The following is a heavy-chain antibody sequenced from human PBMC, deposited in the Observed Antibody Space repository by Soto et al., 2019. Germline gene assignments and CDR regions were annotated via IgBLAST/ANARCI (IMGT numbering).Heavy chain of an antibody. CDR2: ISVSDAFI. CDR1: GGSISGGGYY. J-gene: IGHJ4*02. CDR3: TRETVAGITGLDY. V-gene: IGHV3-23*01. Sequence: ETLSLTCIVSGGSISGGGYYWSWVRQAPGKGLEWVSGISVSDAFIYYADSVRGRFSISRDASENILYLQMNSLRVDDTALYYCTRETVAGITGLDYWGPGTLVTVSS. D-gene: IGHD1-20*01.